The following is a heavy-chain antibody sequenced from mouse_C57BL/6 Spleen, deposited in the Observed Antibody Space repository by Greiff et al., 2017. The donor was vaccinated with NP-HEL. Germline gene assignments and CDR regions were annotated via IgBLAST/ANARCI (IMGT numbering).Heavy chain of an antibody. CDR3: ARYGSSYWFAY. CDR2: IDPSDSYT. V-gene: IGHV1-69*01. CDR1: GYTFTSYW. Sequence: QVQLQQSGAELVMPGASVKLSCKASGYTFTSYWMHWVKQRPGQGLEWIGEIDPSDSYTNYNQKFKGKSTLTVDKSSSTAYMQLSSLTSEDSAVYYCARYGSSYWFAYWGQGTLVTVSA. J-gene: IGHJ3*01. D-gene: IGHD1-1*01.